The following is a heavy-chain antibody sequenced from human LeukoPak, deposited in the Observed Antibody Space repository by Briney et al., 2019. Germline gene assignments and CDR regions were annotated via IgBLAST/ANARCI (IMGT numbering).Heavy chain of an antibody. CDR2: ISYDGSNK. CDR1: GFTFSSYG. V-gene: IGHV3-30*03. J-gene: IGHJ4*02. Sequence: GRSLRLSCAASGFTFSSYGMHWVRQAPGKGLEWVAVISYDGSNKYYADSVKGRFTISRDNSKNTLYLQMNSLRAEDTAVYYCAREGELPYDYWGQGTLVTVSS. D-gene: IGHD1-7*01. CDR3: AREGELPYDY.